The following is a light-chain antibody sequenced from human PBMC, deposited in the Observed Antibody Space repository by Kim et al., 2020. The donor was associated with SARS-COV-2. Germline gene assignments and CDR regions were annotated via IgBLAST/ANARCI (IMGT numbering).Light chain of an antibody. V-gene: IGLV6-57*03. Sequence: NFMLTQPPSVSESPGRTVTISCTRSGGAIASFYVQWYQQRPGSAPTTVIYGANQRPSGVPDRFSAFVAQSSGSASLTISGLKTEDEADYYCQSFDSTNLWVFGGGTQLTVL. CDR1: GGAIASFY. J-gene: IGLJ3*02. CDR2: GAN. CDR3: QSFDSTNLWV.